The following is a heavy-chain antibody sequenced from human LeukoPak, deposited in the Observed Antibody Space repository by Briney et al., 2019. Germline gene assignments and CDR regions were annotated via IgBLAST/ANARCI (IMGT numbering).Heavy chain of an antibody. CDR2: ISWNSGSI. D-gene: IGHD3-22*01. J-gene: IGHJ4*02. CDR3: AKDLDYYDSSGYYDY. V-gene: IGHV3-9*01. Sequence: GGSLRRSCAASGFTFDDYAMHWVRQAPGKGLEWVSGISWNSGSIGYADSVKGRFIISRDNAKNSLYLQMNSLRAEDTALYYCAKDLDYYDSSGYYDYWGQGTLVTVSS. CDR1: GFTFDDYA.